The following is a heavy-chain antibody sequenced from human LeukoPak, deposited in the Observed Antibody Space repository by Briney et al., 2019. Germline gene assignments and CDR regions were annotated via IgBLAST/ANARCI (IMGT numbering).Heavy chain of an antibody. Sequence: VASVKVSCKASGYTFTGYYMHWVRQAPGQGLEWMGWINPNSGGTNYAQKFQGRVTMTRDTSISTAYMELSRLRSDDTAVYYCARVSMSGGSYLYYYYYGMDVWGQGTTVTVSS. J-gene: IGHJ6*02. CDR2: INPNSGGT. D-gene: IGHD1-26*01. CDR1: GYTFTGYY. CDR3: ARVSMSGGSYLYYYYYGMDV. V-gene: IGHV1-2*02.